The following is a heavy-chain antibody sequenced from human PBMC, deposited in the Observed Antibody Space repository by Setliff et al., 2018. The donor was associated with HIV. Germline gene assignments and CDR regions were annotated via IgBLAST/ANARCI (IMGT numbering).Heavy chain of an antibody. V-gene: IGHV4-59*01. J-gene: IGHJ6*02. D-gene: IGHD3-22*01. CDR2: IYYSGST. CDR1: GGSISSDY. CDR3: ARSRTSSGYYGVTGYGMDV. Sequence: SLTCTVSGGSISSDYWSWIRQPPGKGLEWIGYIYYSGSTNYNPSLKSRVTISVATSKYQFSLKLNSVTTADTAVYYCARSRTSSGYYGVTGYGMDVWGQGTTVTVSS.